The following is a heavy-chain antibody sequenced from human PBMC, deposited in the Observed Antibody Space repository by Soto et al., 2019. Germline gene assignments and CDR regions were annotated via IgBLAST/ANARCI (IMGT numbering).Heavy chain of an antibody. CDR2: IYYSGST. J-gene: IGHJ6*02. Sequence: SETLSLTCTVSGGSISSGDYYWSWIRQPPGKGLEWIGYIYYSGSTYYNPSLKNRVNISEDTSKKQLSMKLKSETAADTAVFYCARHLTYCSAGSCYSDFPYYGMDVWGQGTTVT. CDR1: GGSISSGDYY. D-gene: IGHD2-15*01. V-gene: IGHV4-30-4*01. CDR3: ARHLTYCSAGSCYSDFPYYGMDV.